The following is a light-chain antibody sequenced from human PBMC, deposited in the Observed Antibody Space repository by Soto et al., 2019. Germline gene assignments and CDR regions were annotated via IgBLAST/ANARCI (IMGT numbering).Light chain of an antibody. J-gene: IGKJ5*01. CDR3: QQRSNWPPIT. CDR1: QGVSNF. CDR2: DAS. V-gene: IGKV3-11*01. Sequence: EIVLTQSPATLSLSPGERATLSCRASQGVSNFLAWYQQKPGQAPRLLIYDASIRATGIPARFSGSGSGTDFTLTISSLEPEDFAVYYCQQRSNWPPITFGHGTRLEIK.